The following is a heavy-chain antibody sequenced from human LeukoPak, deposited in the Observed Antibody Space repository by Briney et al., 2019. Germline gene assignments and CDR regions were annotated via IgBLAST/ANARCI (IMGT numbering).Heavy chain of an antibody. J-gene: IGHJ4*02. Sequence: PGGSLRLSCAASGFTVSSYAMHWVRQPIGKGLEWVSALGIAGDTFYPGSVKGRFTISRENAKSTLYLQMNSLRAEDTAVYYCANLNAPYWGNFDYWGQGTLVTVSS. CDR3: ANLNAPYWGNFDY. D-gene: IGHD3-16*01. V-gene: IGHV3-13*01. CDR2: LGIAGDT. CDR1: GFTVSSYA.